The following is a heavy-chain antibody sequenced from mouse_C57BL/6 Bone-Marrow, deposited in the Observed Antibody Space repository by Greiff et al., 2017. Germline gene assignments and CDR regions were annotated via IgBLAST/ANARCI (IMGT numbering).Heavy chain of an antibody. CDR1: GFSLRTFGMG. Sequence: QVTLKVSGPGILQPSQTLSLTCSFSGFSLRTFGMGVGWIRPPAGKGLEWLAHIWWDDDKYYKPALKSRLTISKDTSKNQVFLKIANVDTADTSTYYCVRGTYYYESSRFDYWGQGTTLTVSS. CDR2: IWWDDDK. CDR3: VRGTYYYESSRFDY. V-gene: IGHV8-8*01. D-gene: IGHD1-1*01. J-gene: IGHJ2*01.